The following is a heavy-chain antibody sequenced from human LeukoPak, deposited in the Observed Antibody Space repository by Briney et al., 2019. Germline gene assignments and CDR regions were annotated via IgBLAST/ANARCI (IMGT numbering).Heavy chain of an antibody. CDR2: FYTSGST. V-gene: IGHV4-4*07. Sequence: SETLSLTCTVSGVSISSYYWSWIRQPAGKGLEWIGRFYTSGSTNYNPSLKSRVTMSVDTSKNQVSLKLSPVTAADTAVYYCAREEKVYCSSSTCPQYYYYYTDVWGKGTTVTVSS. J-gene: IGHJ6*03. CDR1: GVSISSYY. D-gene: IGHD2-2*01. CDR3: AREEKVYCSSSTCPQYYYYYTDV.